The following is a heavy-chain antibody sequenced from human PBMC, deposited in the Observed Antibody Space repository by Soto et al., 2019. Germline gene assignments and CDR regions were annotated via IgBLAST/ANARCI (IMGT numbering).Heavy chain of an antibody. CDR1: GFTFSNYA. Sequence: EVQLLESGGGLVQPGGSLRLSCAASGFTFSNYAMSWVRQAPGKGLEWVSGIGGRATSAYYADSVKGRFAISRDNSYNTLFLQLNSLRAEDTAVYSCAKSRYSDSSGDFYDFWGQGTLVSVSS. CDR3: AKSRYSDSSGDFYDF. CDR2: IGGRATSA. V-gene: IGHV3-23*01. D-gene: IGHD3-22*01. J-gene: IGHJ4*02.